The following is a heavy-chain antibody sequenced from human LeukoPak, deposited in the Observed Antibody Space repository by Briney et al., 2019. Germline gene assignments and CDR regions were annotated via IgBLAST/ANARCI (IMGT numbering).Heavy chain of an antibody. CDR2: IYYSGNT. CDR1: GDSISSTTYY. Sequence: SETLSLTCTVSGDSISSTTYYWGWIRQPPGKGLEWIGSIYYSGNTYYNPSLRSRVTISVDTSKRQFSLRLSSVTAADTAVYYCARERGVVIVPWSPHDAFDIWGQGTMVTVSS. J-gene: IGHJ3*02. V-gene: IGHV4-39*02. D-gene: IGHD4-23*01. CDR3: ARERGVVIVPWSPHDAFDI.